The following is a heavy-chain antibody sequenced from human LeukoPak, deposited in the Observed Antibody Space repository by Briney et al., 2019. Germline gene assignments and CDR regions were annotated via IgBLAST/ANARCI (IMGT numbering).Heavy chain of an antibody. CDR1: GGSISSSSYY. V-gene: IGHV4-39*01. J-gene: IGHJ4*02. CDR2: IYYTGST. Sequence: PSETLSLTCTVSGGSISSSSYYWGWIRQPPGKGLEWIGSIYYTGSTYYNPSLKSRVTISVDTSKNQFSLKLSSVTAADTAVYYCARLWNWNCIGVDYWGQGTLVTVSS. D-gene: IGHD1-7*01. CDR3: ARLWNWNCIGVDY.